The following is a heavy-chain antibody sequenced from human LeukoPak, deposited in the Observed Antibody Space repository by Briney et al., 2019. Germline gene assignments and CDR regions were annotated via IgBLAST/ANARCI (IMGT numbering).Heavy chain of an antibody. D-gene: IGHD3-10*01. CDR2: ISYDGSNK. Sequence: GGSLRLSCAASGFTFGSYAMHWVRQAPGKGLEWVAVISYDGSNKYYADSVKGRFTISRDNSKNTLYLQMNSLRAEDTAVYYCARDMAYYFDYWGQGTLVTVSS. CDR3: ARDMAYYFDY. J-gene: IGHJ4*02. V-gene: IGHV3-30-3*01. CDR1: GFTFGSYA.